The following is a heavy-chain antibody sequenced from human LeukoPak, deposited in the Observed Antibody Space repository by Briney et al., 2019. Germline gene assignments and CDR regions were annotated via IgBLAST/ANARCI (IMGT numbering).Heavy chain of an antibody. J-gene: IGHJ6*03. Sequence: SETLSLTCTVSGGSISSYYWSWIRQPPGKGLEWIGYIYTSGNTNYNPSLKSRVTISVDTSKNQFSLKLKSVTAADTAVYYCARHCSGGSCYPPSYYYYMDAWGKGTTVTVSS. D-gene: IGHD2-15*01. CDR2: IYTSGNT. V-gene: IGHV4-4*09. CDR1: GGSISSYY. CDR3: ARHCSGGSCYPPSYYYYMDA.